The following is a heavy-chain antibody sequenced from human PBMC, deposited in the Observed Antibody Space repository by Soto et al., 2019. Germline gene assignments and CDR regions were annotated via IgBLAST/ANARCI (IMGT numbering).Heavy chain of an antibody. V-gene: IGHV4-34*01. CDR3: AIDINWFDP. D-gene: IGHD2-15*01. CDR1: GWCVSGYY. Sequence: QVQLQQWGAGLLKPSETLSLTCAVYGWCVSGYYWSWIRQPPGKGLEWIWELNHSGSTNYTPSLNCRVTISVDTAKNPFSLKRSSVTAADTAVEYCAIDINWFDPWGQGTLVTVSS. CDR2: LNHSGST. J-gene: IGHJ5*02.